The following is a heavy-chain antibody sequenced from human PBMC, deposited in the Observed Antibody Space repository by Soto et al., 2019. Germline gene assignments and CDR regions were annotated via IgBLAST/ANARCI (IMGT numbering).Heavy chain of an antibody. J-gene: IGHJ5*02. Sequence: QVQLVQSGAEVKKPGSSVKVSCKASGGTFSSYAISWVRQAPGQGLEWLGGIIPIFGTANYAQKFQGRVTITADESTSTAYLELSSLRSEDTAVYYCARWETTVVTGGWFDPWGQGTLVTVSS. CDR3: ARWETTVVTGGWFDP. V-gene: IGHV1-69*01. CDR1: GGTFSSYA. D-gene: IGHD4-17*01. CDR2: IIPIFGTA.